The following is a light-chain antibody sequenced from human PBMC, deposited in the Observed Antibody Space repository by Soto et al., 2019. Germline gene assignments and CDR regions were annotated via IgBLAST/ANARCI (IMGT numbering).Light chain of an antibody. V-gene: IGLV1-47*01. J-gene: IGLJ1*01. CDR1: SSNIGSNY. CDR2: RNN. CDR3: AAWDDSLTYV. Sequence: QSVLTQPPSASWTPGQRVTISCSGSSSNIGSNYVYWYQQLPGTAPKLLIYRNNQRPSGVPDRFSGSKSGTSASLAISGLRSEDEADYYCAAWDDSLTYVFGTGTKVTVL.